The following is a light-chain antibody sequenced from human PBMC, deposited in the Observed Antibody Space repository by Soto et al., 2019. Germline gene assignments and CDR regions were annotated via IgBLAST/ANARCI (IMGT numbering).Light chain of an antibody. V-gene: IGKV3-20*01. CDR2: GTV. Sequence: EIVLTQSPGTLSLSPGERATLSCRASQSISSSSLGWYQQKPGQAPRLVIYGTVSRATGFPDRFSGSGSGTEFTLNISRLEPEDFAVYLCQQCGTAPLTFGGGTKVEIK. CDR1: QSISSSS. CDR3: QQCGTAPLT. J-gene: IGKJ4*01.